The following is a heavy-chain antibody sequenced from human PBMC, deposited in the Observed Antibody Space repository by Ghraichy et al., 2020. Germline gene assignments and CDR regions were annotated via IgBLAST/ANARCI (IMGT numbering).Heavy chain of an antibody. V-gene: IGHV4-4*07. J-gene: IGHJ6*02. CDR3: ARSQLSVVGGVIHYGIDV. Sequence: SETLSLTCTVSGGSITIYHWSWIRQPAGKGLEWIGRIYSSGSTNYNPSLKSRVTMSVDTSKNQFSLKLRSMTAADTAVYYCARSQLSVVGGVIHYGIDVWGQGTTVTVAS. CDR2: IYSSGST. CDR1: GGSITIYH. D-gene: IGHD3-16*02.